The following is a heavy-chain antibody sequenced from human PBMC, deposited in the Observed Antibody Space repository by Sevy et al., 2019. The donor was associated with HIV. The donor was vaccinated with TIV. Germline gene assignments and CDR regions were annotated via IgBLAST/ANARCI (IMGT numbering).Heavy chain of an antibody. CDR1: GFTFSDYY. CDR2: ISSSGSTI. Sequence: GGFLRLSCAASGFTFSDYYMSWIRQAPGKGLEWVSYISSSGSTIYYADSVKGRFTISRDNAKNSLYLQMNSLRAEDTAVYYCARFPLDYYDSSGYYYGGYFDYWGQGTLVTVSS. D-gene: IGHD3-22*01. J-gene: IGHJ4*02. CDR3: ARFPLDYYDSSGYYYGGYFDY. V-gene: IGHV3-11*01.